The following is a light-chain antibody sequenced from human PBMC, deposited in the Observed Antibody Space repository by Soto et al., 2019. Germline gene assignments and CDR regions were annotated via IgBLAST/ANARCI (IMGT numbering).Light chain of an antibody. V-gene: IGKV4-1*01. CDR3: QQHYSNPPT. CDR2: WAS. Sequence: DIVMTQSPDSLAVSLGERATINCKSSQSVLYSSNNKNYLSWYQQKSGQPPKLLISWASTRESGVPDRFSGSGSGTDFTLTISSLQAEDVAVYYCQQHYSNPPTFGQGTKVEIK. J-gene: IGKJ1*01. CDR1: QSVLYSSNNKNY.